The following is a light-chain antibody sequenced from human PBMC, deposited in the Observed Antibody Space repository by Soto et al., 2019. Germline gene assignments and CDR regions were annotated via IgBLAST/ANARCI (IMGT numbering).Light chain of an antibody. CDR2: AAS. CDR1: QSISSY. Sequence: DIPMTQSPSSLSASVGDRVTITCRASQSISSYLNWYQQKPGKAPKLLIYAASSLQSGVPSRFSGSGSGTDFTLTISSLQPEDFATYYCQQSYSTPLTFGRGTKVDIK. CDR3: QQSYSTPLT. J-gene: IGKJ4*01. V-gene: IGKV1-39*01.